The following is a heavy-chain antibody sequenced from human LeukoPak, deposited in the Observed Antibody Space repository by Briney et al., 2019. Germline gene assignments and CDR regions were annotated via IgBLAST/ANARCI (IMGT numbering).Heavy chain of an antibody. CDR1: GGSVDNSAY. Sequence: PSETLSLTCTVSGGSVDNSAYHWSWVRQPPGKGLEWIGEIYHSGSTNYNPSLKSRVTISVDKSKNQFSLKLSSVTAADTAVYYCARAGGTRGSSWPGGNTLDYWGQGTLVTVSS. CDR2: IYHSGST. V-gene: IGHV4-4*02. CDR3: ARAGGTRGSSWPGGNTLDY. D-gene: IGHD6-13*01. J-gene: IGHJ4*02.